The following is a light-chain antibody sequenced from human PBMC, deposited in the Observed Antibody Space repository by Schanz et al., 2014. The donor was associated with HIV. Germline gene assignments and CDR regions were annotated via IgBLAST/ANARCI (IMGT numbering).Light chain of an antibody. CDR1: ALNVGDNS. CDR3: ATWDVGLHGRV. CDR2: ANY. V-gene: IGLV1-51*01. J-gene: IGLJ2*01. Sequence: QSVLTQPPSVSALPGQRVTISCSGGALNVGDNSVSWYQQFPGTAPKLLIFANYQRPSEIPDRFSGSKTGTSGTLAITGLQAEDEGDYYCATWDVGLHGRVFGGGTKLTVL.